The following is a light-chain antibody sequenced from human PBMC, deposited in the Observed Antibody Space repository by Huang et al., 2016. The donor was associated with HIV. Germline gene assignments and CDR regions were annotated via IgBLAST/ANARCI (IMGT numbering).Light chain of an antibody. Sequence: EIVLTQSPATLSLSPGERATLSCRASQSVSSYLAWYQQKPGQAPRLLIYDASNRAPGIPARFSGSGSGTDFTLTISSLEPEDFAVYYCQQRSNWSFGQGTKVEIK. J-gene: IGKJ1*01. V-gene: IGKV3-11*01. CDR2: DAS. CDR1: QSVSSY. CDR3: QQRSNWS.